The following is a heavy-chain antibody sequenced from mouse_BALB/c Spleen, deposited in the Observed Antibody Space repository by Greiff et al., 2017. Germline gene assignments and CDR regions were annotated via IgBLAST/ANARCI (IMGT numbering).Heavy chain of an antibody. CDR1: GFSLTSYG. J-gene: IGHJ4*01. CDR2: IWAGGST. Sequence: QVQLKESGPGLVAPSQSLSITCTVSGFSLTSYGVHWVRQPPGKGLEWLGVIWAGGSTNYNSALMSRLSISKDNSKSQVFLKMNSLQTDDTAMYYCARGENYYGRGTRMDYWGQGTSVTVSS. CDR3: ARGENYYGRGTRMDY. V-gene: IGHV2-9*02. D-gene: IGHD1-1*01.